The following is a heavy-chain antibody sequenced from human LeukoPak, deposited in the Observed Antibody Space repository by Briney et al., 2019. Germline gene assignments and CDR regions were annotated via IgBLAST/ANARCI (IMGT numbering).Heavy chain of an antibody. CDR1: GGSISSSSYY. Sequence: SETLSLTCTVSGGSISSSSYYWGWIRQPPGKGLEWIGSIYYSGSTYYNPSLKSRVTLSVDTSKNQFSLKLSSVTAADTAVYYCARAVDTAMGPFDYWGQGTLVTVSS. J-gene: IGHJ4*02. V-gene: IGHV4-39*07. D-gene: IGHD5-18*01. CDR3: ARAVDTAMGPFDY. CDR2: IYYSGST.